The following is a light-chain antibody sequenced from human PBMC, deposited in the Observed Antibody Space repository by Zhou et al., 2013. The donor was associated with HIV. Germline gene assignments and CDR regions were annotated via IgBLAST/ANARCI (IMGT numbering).Light chain of an antibody. CDR1: QDIRND. Sequence: AIQMTQFPSSLSASIGDTVTITCRASQDIRNDLGWYQQKPGKAPTLLIYGASSLESGVPSRFSGSGSGTDFTLTISSLQPEDFATYYCQQAKSLPLTFGGGTTVDIK. V-gene: IGKV1-6*02. CDR2: GAS. J-gene: IGKJ4*01. CDR3: QQAKSLPLT.